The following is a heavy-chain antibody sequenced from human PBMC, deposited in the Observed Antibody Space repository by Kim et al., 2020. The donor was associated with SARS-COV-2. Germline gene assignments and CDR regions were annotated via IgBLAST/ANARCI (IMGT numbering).Heavy chain of an antibody. D-gene: IGHD6-13*01. CDR2: ISYDGSNK. CDR1: GFTFSSSG. CDR3: ARDIGMGVTYSSTRGYFDY. J-gene: IGHJ4*02. Sequence: GGSLRLSCAASGFTFSSSGMHWVRQAPGKGLEWVAVISYDGSNKYYADSVKGRFTISRDNSKNTLYLQMNSLRAEDTAVYYCARDIGMGVTYSSTRGYFDYWGQGTLVTVSS. V-gene: IGHV3-33*05.